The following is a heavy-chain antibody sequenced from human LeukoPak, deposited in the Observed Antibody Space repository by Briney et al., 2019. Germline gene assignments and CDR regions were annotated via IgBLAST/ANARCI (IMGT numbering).Heavy chain of an antibody. J-gene: IGHJ6*02. Sequence: TLSLTCTVSGDSISSGGYYWSWIRQPPGKGLEWLALIYWDDDKRYSPSLKSRLTITKDTSKNQVVLTMTNMDPVDTATYYCAHARLWGYYYGMDVWGQGTTVTVSS. CDR1: GDSISSGGYY. V-gene: IGHV2-5*08. D-gene: IGHD2-21*01. CDR3: AHARLWGYYYGMDV. CDR2: IYWDDDK.